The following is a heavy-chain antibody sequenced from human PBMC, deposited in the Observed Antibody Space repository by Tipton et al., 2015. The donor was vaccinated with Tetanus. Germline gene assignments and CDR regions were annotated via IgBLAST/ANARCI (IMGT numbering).Heavy chain of an antibody. CDR3: ARRSYCTSTRCFDAFDL. J-gene: IGHJ3*01. Sequence: TLSLTCAVSGASFSGSFWSWVRQPPGKGLEWISYIFASGSTNYNPALKSRVTISMDTSKNQISLNLTSVTAADTAVYFCARRSYCTSTRCFDAFDLWGPGTRVSVSS. D-gene: IGHD2-8*01. CDR1: GASFSGSF. V-gene: IGHV4-4*08. CDR2: IFASGST.